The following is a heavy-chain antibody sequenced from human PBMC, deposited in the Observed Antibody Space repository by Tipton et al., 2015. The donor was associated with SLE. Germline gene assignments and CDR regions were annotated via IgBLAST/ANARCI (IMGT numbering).Heavy chain of an antibody. D-gene: IGHD6-19*01. CDR3: ARAVAGPFDY. Sequence: GHVTISADKSISTAYLQWSSLKASDTAMYYCARAVAGPFDYWGQGTLVTVSS. V-gene: IGHV5-51*01. J-gene: IGHJ4*02.